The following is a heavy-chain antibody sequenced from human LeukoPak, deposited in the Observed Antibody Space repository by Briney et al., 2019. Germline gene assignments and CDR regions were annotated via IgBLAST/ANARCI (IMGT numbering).Heavy chain of an antibody. Sequence: GASVKVSCKASGYTFTSYYMHWVRQAPGQGLEWMGIINPSGGSTSYAQKFQGRVTMTRDTSTSTVYMELSSLRSEDTAVYYCASTTTATNYYYYGMDVWGQGTTVTVSS. V-gene: IGHV1-46*01. CDR1: GYTFTSYY. D-gene: IGHD4-17*01. CDR3: ASTTTATNYYYYGMDV. CDR2: INPSGGST. J-gene: IGHJ6*02.